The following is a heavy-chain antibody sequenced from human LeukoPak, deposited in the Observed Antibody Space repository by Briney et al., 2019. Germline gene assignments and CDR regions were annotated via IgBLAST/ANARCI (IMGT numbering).Heavy chain of an antibody. CDR1: GFTFGDYA. J-gene: IGHJ3*02. D-gene: IGHD6-13*01. CDR3: TRDSEQQLVRSEGDDAFDI. V-gene: IGHV3-49*04. CDR2: IRSKAYGGTT. Sequence: GGSLRLSCTASGFTFGDYAMSWVRQAPGKGLEWVGFIRSKAYGGTTEYAASVKGRFTISRDDSKSIACLQMNSLKTEDTAVYYCTRDSEQQLVRSEGDDAFDIWGQGTMVTVSS.